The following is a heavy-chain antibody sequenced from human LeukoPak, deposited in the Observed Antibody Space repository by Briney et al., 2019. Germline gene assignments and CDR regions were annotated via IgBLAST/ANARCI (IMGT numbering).Heavy chain of an antibody. Sequence: SETLSLTXTVSGGSISSSSYYWGWIRQPPGKGLEWIGSIYYSGSTYYNPSLKSRVTISVDTSKNQFSLKLSSVTAADTAVHYCARQPLESPYYDFWSGYYIGDYWGQGTLVTVSS. V-gene: IGHV4-39*01. D-gene: IGHD3-3*01. CDR1: GGSISSSSYY. CDR2: IYYSGST. CDR3: ARQPLESPYYDFWSGYYIGDY. J-gene: IGHJ4*02.